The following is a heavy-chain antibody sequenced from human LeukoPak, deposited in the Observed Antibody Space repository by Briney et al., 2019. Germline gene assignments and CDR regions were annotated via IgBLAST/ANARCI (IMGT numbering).Heavy chain of an antibody. CDR1: GYTFTSYA. V-gene: IGHV1-3*03. Sequence: ASVKVSCKASGYTFTSYAMHWVRQAPGQRLEWMGWINAGNGNTKYSQEFQGRVTFTRDTSASTAYMELSSLRSEDTAVYYCAREAVTIFGVVRTQTTKLPHRFDPWGQGTLVTVSS. D-gene: IGHD3-3*01. CDR2: INAGNGNT. J-gene: IGHJ5*02. CDR3: AREAVTIFGVVRTQTTKLPHRFDP.